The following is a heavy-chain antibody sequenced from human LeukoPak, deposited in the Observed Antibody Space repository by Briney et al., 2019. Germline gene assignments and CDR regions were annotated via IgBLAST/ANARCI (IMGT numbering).Heavy chain of an antibody. D-gene: IGHD3-3*01. CDR1: GFTVSSNY. V-gene: IGHV3-66*02. CDR3: ARAGAIFGVVKHYYYYYMDV. J-gene: IGHJ6*03. Sequence: GGSLRLSCAASGFTVSSNYMSWVRQAPGKGLEWVSVIYSGGTTYYADSVKGRFTISRDNSKNTVYLQMSSLRAEDTAVYYCARAGAIFGVVKHYYYYYMDVWGKGTTVTVSS. CDR2: IYSGGTT.